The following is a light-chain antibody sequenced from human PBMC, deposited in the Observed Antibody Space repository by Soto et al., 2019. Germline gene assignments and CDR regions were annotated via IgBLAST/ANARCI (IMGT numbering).Light chain of an antibody. Sequence: TVLTQSPGTLSLSPGERATLSCRASESISSNYLAWYQHKPGQAPRLLIYGASDRATGIPDRFSGSGSGTDFPLTISRLEPEDIAVYFCQQYGGSPPYTFGQGTKLEIK. V-gene: IGKV3-20*01. CDR2: GAS. CDR3: QQYGGSPPYT. J-gene: IGKJ2*01. CDR1: ESISSNY.